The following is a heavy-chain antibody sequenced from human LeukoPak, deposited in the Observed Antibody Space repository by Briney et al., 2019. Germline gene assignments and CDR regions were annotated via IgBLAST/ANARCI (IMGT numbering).Heavy chain of an antibody. V-gene: IGHV1-18*01. CDR1: GYTFTSYG. Sequence: ASVTVSCKASGYTFTSYGISWVRQAPGQGLEWMGWISAYNGNTNYAQKLQGRVTMTTDTSTSTAYMELRSLRSDDTAVYYCARHRYCSGGSCYPDPRPYYYYYGMDVWGQGTTVTVSS. CDR2: ISAYNGNT. J-gene: IGHJ6*02. D-gene: IGHD2-15*01. CDR3: ARHRYCSGGSCYPDPRPYYYYYGMDV.